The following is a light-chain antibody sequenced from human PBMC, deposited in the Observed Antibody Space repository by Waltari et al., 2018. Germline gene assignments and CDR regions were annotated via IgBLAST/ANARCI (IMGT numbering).Light chain of an antibody. CDR3: CSYVSGDTWV. CDR1: SSDVGTYNL. J-gene: IGLJ3*02. Sequence: HSPLNPPASVSGSPGQTTTISCTGTSSDVGTYNLFSWYHQHPGKAPNLMIYEDYKRPSGVSNRFSGSKSGNTASLTISGLQAEDEADYYCCSYVSGDTWVFGGGTELAVL. CDR2: EDY. V-gene: IGLV2-23*01.